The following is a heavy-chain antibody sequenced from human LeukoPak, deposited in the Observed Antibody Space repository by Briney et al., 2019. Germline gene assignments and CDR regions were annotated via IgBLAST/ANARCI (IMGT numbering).Heavy chain of an antibody. CDR3: ARGNSVDYYYYGMDV. D-gene: IGHD4-23*01. CDR1: GFTFSTYA. CDR2: ISYDGSNK. V-gene: IGHV3-30-3*01. Sequence: GRSLRLSCAASGFTFSTYAMHGVRQAPDEGLEWVAVISYDGSNKYYADSVKGRFTISRDNSKNALYLQMNSLRAEDTAVYYCARGNSVDYYYYGMDVWGQGTTVTVSS. J-gene: IGHJ6*02.